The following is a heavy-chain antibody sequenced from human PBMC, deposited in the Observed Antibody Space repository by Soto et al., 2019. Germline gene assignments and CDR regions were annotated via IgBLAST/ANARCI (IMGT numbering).Heavy chain of an antibody. Sequence: QVQLVESGGGVVQPGRSLRLSCAASGFTFSSYAMHWVRQAPGKGLEWVAVISYDGSNKYYADSVKGRFTISRDNSKKTRYPQMNTRRAEETAVYYCASPHYDSSGSYYYLRQVTLVTVSS. D-gene: IGHD3-22*01. CDR1: GFTFSSYA. CDR3: ASPHYDSSGSYYY. V-gene: IGHV3-30-3*01. CDR2: ISYDGSNK. J-gene: IGHJ4*02.